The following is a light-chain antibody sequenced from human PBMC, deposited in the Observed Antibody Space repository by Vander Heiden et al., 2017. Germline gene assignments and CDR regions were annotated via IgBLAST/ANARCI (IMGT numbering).Light chain of an antibody. Sequence: EIVLTQSPATLSLSPGERATLSCRASQSVSSYLAWYQQKPGQAPRLLIYDASNRATGIPARFSGSGSGTDFTLTISSLEPEDFAVYYCHQRSNCPITFGHGTKVDIK. V-gene: IGKV3-11*01. CDR3: HQRSNCPIT. CDR2: DAS. J-gene: IGKJ3*01. CDR1: QSVSSY.